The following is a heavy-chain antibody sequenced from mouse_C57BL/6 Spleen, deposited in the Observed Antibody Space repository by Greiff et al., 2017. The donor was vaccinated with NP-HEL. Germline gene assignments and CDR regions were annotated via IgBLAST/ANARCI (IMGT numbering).Heavy chain of an antibody. J-gene: IGHJ1*03. Sequence: LVESGAELVKPGASVKLSCKASGYTFTEYTIHWVKQRSGQGLEWIGWFYPGSGSIKYNEKFKDKATLTADKSSSTVYMELSRLTSEDSAVYFCARHEERLRRHWYFDVWGTGTTVTVSS. CDR3: ARHEERLRRHWYFDV. CDR1: GYTFTEYT. V-gene: IGHV1-62-2*01. D-gene: IGHD2-4*01. CDR2: FYPGSGSI.